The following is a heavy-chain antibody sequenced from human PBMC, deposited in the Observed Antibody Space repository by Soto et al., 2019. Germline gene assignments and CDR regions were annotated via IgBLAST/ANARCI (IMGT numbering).Heavy chain of an antibody. D-gene: IGHD3-22*01. CDR3: ARVENYYDSSGLIHHGFYYYYAMDV. CDR2: IYYSGST. CDR1: GGSISSYY. V-gene: IGHV4-59*01. Sequence: SETLSLTCTVSGGSISSYYWSWIRQPPGKGLEWIGYIYYSGSTNYNPSLKSRVTISVDTSKNQFSLKLSSVTAADTAVYYCARVENYYDSSGLIHHGFYYYYAMDVWGKGTTVT. J-gene: IGHJ6*04.